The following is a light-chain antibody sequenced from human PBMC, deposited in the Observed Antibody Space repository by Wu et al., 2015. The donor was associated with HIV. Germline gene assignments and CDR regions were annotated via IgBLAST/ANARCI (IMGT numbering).Light chain of an antibody. CDR1: QSFSSSY. Sequence: EIVLIQSPVTLSLSPGERATLSCRASQSFSSSYLAWYQQKPGQAPRLLMYGGVSRAAGIPDRFSGSGPGPDFTLTISRVEPEDFAVYYCQQTGTSPYSFGQGTRLEIK. CDR3: QQTGTSPYS. V-gene: IGKV3-20*01. CDR2: GGV. J-gene: IGKJ2*03.